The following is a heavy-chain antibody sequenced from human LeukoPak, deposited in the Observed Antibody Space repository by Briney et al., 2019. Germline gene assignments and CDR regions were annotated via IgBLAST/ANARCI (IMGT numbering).Heavy chain of an antibody. Sequence: GGSLRLSCAASGFTFSSYEMNWVRQAPGRGLEWVSAISGSGGSTYYADSVKGRFTISRDNSKNTLYLQMNSLRAEDTAVYYCAKAGNWANYYDSSGYYPPAVGAFDIWGQGTMVTVSS. CDR1: GFTFSSYE. V-gene: IGHV3-23*01. D-gene: IGHD3-22*01. CDR2: ISGSGGST. CDR3: AKAGNWANYYDSSGYYPPAVGAFDI. J-gene: IGHJ3*02.